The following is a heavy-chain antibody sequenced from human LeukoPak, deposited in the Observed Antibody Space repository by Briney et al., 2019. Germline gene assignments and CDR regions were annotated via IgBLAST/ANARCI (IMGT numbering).Heavy chain of an antibody. D-gene: IGHD2/OR15-2a*01. CDR3: VRSYIVRGETPEGY. J-gene: IGHJ4*02. Sequence: GGSLRLSCAATGFSLSGHSMNWVRQAPGKGLDWVSSISPTSAYIYYQDSVKGRFTISRDDAKNSLCLQMNSLRAEDTAMYYCVRSYIVRGETPEGYWGQGTLVAVSS. V-gene: IGHV3-21*01. CDR2: ISPTSAYI. CDR1: GFSLSGHS.